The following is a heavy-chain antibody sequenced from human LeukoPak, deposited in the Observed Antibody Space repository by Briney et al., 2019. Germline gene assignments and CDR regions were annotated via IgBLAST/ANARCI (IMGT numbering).Heavy chain of an antibody. CDR3: VKFREVSGDY. D-gene: IGHD1-26*01. Sequence: GGSLRLSCAASGFTFSSYWMSWVRQAPGKGLEWVANIKQDGREKYYVDSVKGRFTISRDNAKNSLYLQMTSLRAEDTALYYCVKFREVSGDYWGQGTLVTVSS. J-gene: IGHJ4*02. CDR2: IKQDGREK. V-gene: IGHV3-7*03. CDR1: GFTFSSYW.